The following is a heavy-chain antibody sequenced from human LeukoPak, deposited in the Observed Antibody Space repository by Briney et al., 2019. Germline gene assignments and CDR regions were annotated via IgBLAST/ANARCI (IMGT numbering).Heavy chain of an antibody. CDR3: ASSSGWRPHGAFDI. D-gene: IGHD6-19*01. CDR1: GFTFSDYY. V-gene: IGHV3-11*01. Sequence: PGGSLRLSCAASGFTFSDYYVSWIRQAPGKGLEWVSCISSSGSTIYYADSVKGRFTISRDNAKNSLYLQMNSLRAEDTAVYYCASSSGWRPHGAFDIWGQGTMVTVSS. J-gene: IGHJ3*02. CDR2: ISSSGSTI.